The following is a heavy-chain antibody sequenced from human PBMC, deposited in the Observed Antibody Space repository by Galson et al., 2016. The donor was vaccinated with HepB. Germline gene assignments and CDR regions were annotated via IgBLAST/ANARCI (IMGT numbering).Heavy chain of an antibody. Sequence: CAISGDSVSSNSAAWNWIRQSPSRGLEWLGRTYYRSKWYYGYAVSVKSRITINADTSKNQFSLQLNSVTPEDSAVYYCAKDGPISSRHLDYWGQGTLVTVTS. V-gene: IGHV6-1*01. CDR3: AKDGPISSRHLDY. J-gene: IGHJ4*02. D-gene: IGHD6-13*01. CDR2: TYYRSKWYY. CDR1: GDSVSSNSAA.